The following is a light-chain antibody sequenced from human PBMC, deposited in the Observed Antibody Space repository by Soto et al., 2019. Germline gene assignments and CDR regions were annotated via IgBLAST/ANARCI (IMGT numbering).Light chain of an antibody. CDR2: EGN. J-gene: IGLJ2*01. CDR1: SGDIGTYNL. CDR3: CSYAGRSTVI. Sequence: QSVLTQPASVSGSPGQSITISCTGTSGDIGTYNLVSWYQQHPGRAPKLIIFEGNKRPSGVSNRFSASKSGNTASLAVAGLQAEDEADYHGCSYAGRSTVICGGGTKLTVL. V-gene: IGLV2-23*01.